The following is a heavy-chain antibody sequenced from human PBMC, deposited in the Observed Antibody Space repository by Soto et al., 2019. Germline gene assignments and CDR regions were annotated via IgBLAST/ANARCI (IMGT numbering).Heavy chain of an antibody. CDR3: ARYGVGGVVVIAISLVWAFDI. J-gene: IGHJ3*02. CDR1: GYTFTIYD. V-gene: IGHV1-8*01. Sequence: GASVKVSCKASGYTFTIYDINWVRQATGQGLEWMGWMNPNSGNTGYAQKFQGRVTMTRNTSISTAYMELSSLRSEDTAVYYCARYGVGGVVVIAISLVWAFDIWSQGTMVTVSS. D-gene: IGHD2-21*01. CDR2: MNPNSGNT.